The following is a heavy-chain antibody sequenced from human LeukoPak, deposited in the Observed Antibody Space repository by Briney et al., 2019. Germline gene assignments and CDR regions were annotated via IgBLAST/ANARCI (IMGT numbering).Heavy chain of an antibody. D-gene: IGHD1-26*01. CDR1: GFTFSSYA. J-gene: IGHJ4*02. CDR2: ISGSGGST. CDR3: AKDVGKWESLHFFDY. V-gene: IGHV3-23*01. Sequence: GGSLRLSCAASGFTFSSYAMSWVRQAPGKGLEWVSAISGSGGSTYYADSVKGRFTISRDDSRNTLYLQMNSLRGDDTAVYYCAKDVGKWESLHFFDYWGQGTLDTVSS.